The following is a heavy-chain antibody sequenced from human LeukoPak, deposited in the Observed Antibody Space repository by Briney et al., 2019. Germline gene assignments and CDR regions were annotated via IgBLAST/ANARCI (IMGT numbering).Heavy chain of an antibody. Sequence: ASVKVSCKASGYSFTGYYFHGMRQALGQRSEWMGWINPNSGDTSYAQKFQGRVTMTRDTSISTVYMDLSSLRSDDTAVYYCARGPSTGGFDYWGQGTPVTVSS. CDR1: GYSFTGYY. D-gene: IGHD1-1*01. CDR3: ARGPSTGGFDY. V-gene: IGHV1-2*02. J-gene: IGHJ4*02. CDR2: INPNSGDT.